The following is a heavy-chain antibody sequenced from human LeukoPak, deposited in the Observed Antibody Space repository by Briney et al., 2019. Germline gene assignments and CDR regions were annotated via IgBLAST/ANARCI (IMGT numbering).Heavy chain of an antibody. V-gene: IGHV3-23*01. CDR1: GFTFSSYA. J-gene: IGHJ5*02. D-gene: IGHD2-8*02. Sequence: GGSLRLSCAASGFTFSSYAMSWVRQAPGKGLEWVSAISADAVDTFYAPSVKGRFTISRDNSKNTMYLQINSLRAEDTAIYYCAKDVWWSVSWGQGTLVTVSS. CDR2: ISADAVDT. CDR3: AKDVWWSVS.